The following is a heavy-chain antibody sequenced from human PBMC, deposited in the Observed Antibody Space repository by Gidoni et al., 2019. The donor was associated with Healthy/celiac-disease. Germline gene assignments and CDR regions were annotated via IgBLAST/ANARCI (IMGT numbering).Heavy chain of an antibody. V-gene: IGHV3-23*01. CDR2: ISGSGGST. J-gene: IGHJ6*02. CDR1: VFTFSRYS. CDR3: AKDIIVVVPAPLYGMDV. Sequence: EVQLLESGGGLVQPGGSLRLSCAASVFTFSRYSMSWVRQAPGKGLEWVSAISGSGGSTYYADSVKGRFTISRDNSKNTLYLQMNSLRAEDTAVYYCAKDIIVVVPAPLYGMDVWGQGTTVTVSS. D-gene: IGHD2-2*01.